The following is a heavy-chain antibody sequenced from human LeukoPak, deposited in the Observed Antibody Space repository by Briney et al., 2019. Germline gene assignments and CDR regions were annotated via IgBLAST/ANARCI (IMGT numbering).Heavy chain of an antibody. D-gene: IGHD3-22*01. Sequence: PSETLSLTCTVSGDSISSGDYYWSWIRQPAGKGLAWIGRISSSGSTNYNPSLKSRVTISVDTSKNQFSLKLSSVTAADTAVYFRARGPYSYDSSGAFDIWGQGTMVTVSS. CDR2: ISSSGST. J-gene: IGHJ3*02. V-gene: IGHV4-61*02. CDR3: ARGPYSYDSSGAFDI. CDR1: GDSISSGDYY.